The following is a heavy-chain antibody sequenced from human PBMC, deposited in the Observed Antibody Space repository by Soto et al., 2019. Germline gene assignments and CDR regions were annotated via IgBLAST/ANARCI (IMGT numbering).Heavy chain of an antibody. D-gene: IGHD1-26*01. J-gene: IGHJ4*02. CDR1: GYTFTSYD. CDR2: MNPNSGNT. Sequence: GASVKVSCKASGYTFTSYDINWVRQATGQGLEWMGWMNPNSGNTGYAQKFQGRVTMTEDPSTDTAYMELTSLRSEDTAVYFCAADHKIVGTIGAFDLWGQGTTVTVSS. V-gene: IGHV1-8*01. CDR3: AADHKIVGTIGAFDL.